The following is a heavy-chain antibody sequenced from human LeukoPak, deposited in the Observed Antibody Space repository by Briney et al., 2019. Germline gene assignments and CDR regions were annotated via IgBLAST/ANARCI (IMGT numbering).Heavy chain of an antibody. D-gene: IGHD2-2*01. CDR3: ASRYCSSSTSCYAEDAFDI. CDR2: IYYSGST. CDR1: GGSISSYY. Sequence: SETLSLTCTVSGGSISSYYWSWIRQPPGKGLEWIGYIYYSGSTNYNPSLKSRVTISVDTSKNQFSLKLCSVTAADTAVYYCASRYCSSSTSCYAEDAFDIWGQGTMVTVSS. J-gene: IGHJ3*02. V-gene: IGHV4-59*01.